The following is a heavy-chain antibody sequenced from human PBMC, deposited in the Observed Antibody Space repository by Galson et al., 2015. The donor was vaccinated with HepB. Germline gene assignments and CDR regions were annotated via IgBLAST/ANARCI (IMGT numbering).Heavy chain of an antibody. J-gene: IGHJ4*02. CDR1: GGTFSSYT. D-gene: IGHD4-17*01. CDR2: IIPILGIA. Sequence: SVKVSCKASGGTFSSYTISWVRQAPGQGLEWMGRIIPILGIANYAQKFQGRVTITADKSTSTAYMELSSLRSEDTAVYYCARAPRDGDYDYWGQGTLVTVSP. CDR3: ARAPRDGDYDY. V-gene: IGHV1-69*02.